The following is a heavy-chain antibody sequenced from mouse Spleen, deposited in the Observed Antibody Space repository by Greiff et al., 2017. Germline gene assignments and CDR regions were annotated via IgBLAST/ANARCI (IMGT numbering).Heavy chain of an antibody. D-gene: IGHD2-4*01. J-gene: IGHJ1*03. Sequence: EVQRVESGGDLVKPGGSLKLSCAASGFTFSSYGMSWVRQTPDKRLEWVATISSDGSYTYYPDSVKGRFTISRDNAKNTLYLQMSSLKSEDTAMYYCARRQGVYYDYDRWYFDVWGTGTTVTVSS. CDR2: ISSDGSYT. CDR3: ARRQGVYYDYDRWYFDV. V-gene: IGHV5-6*01. CDR1: GFTFSSYG.